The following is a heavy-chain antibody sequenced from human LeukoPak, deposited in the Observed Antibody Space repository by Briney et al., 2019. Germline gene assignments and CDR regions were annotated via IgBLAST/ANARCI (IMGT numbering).Heavy chain of an antibody. Sequence: ASVKVSCKASGYTFTGYYMHWVRQAPGQGLEWMGWINPNHGDTNYAQKLQDRVSMTRDTSISTAYMHLSRLRSADTAVYYCARSPHILTGENFDYWGQGTLLTVSS. V-gene: IGHV1-2*02. J-gene: IGHJ4*02. CDR3: ARSPHILTGENFDY. D-gene: IGHD3-9*01. CDR1: GYTFTGYY. CDR2: INPNHGDT.